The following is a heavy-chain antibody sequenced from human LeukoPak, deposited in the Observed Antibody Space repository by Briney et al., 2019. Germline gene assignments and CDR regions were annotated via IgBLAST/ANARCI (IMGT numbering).Heavy chain of an antibody. CDR2: ISGSGGLT. CDR1: RFTFSHYA. Sequence: GGSLRLSCAASRFTFSHYAMSWVRQAPGKGLEWVSGISGSGGLTHYADSVKGRFTISRDNAKNSLYLQMNSLRAEDTAVYYCARDAWSYWSYGMDVWGQGTTVTVSS. D-gene: IGHD1-26*01. V-gene: IGHV3-23*01. CDR3: ARDAWSYWSYGMDV. J-gene: IGHJ6*02.